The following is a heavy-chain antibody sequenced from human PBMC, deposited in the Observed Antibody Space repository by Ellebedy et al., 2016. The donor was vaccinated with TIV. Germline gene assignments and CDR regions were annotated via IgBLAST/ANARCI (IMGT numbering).Heavy chain of an antibody. CDR2: IRLTGGT. CDR1: GGSFSGYY. J-gene: IGHJ4*02. Sequence: SETLSLXCAIYGGSFSGYYWSWIRQPPGKGLEWIGEIRLTGGTNYNPSLKSRVTISLDTSKAQFSLKLSFATAADTAVYYCARGRGGSYSIPFDYWGQGSLVTVSS. CDR3: ARGRGGSYSIPFDY. D-gene: IGHD1-26*01. V-gene: IGHV4-34*01.